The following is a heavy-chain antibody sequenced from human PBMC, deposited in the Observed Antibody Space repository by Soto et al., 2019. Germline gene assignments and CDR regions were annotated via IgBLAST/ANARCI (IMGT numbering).Heavy chain of an antibody. J-gene: IGHJ6*02. D-gene: IGHD3-10*02. CDR3: ARVGDYGRDYYYYYGMDV. Sequence: PGGSLRLSCAASGFTFSSYSMNWVRQAPGKGLEWVSSISSSSSYIYYADSVKGRFTISRDNAKNSLYLQMNSLRAEDTAVYYCARVGDYGRDYYYYYGMDVWGQGTTVTVSS. V-gene: IGHV3-21*01. CDR1: GFTFSSYS. CDR2: ISSSSSYI.